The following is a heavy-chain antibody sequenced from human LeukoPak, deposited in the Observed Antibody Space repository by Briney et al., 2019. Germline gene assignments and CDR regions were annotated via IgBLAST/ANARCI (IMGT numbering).Heavy chain of an antibody. Sequence: GGSLRLSCAASGFTFSSYSMNWVRQAPGKGLEWVSSISSSSSYIYYADSVKGRFTISGDNAKNSLYLQMNSLRAEDTAVYYCARGEPGGPGNFDYWGQGTLVTVSS. CDR2: ISSSSSYI. CDR3: ARGEPGGPGNFDY. D-gene: IGHD1-26*01. V-gene: IGHV3-21*01. J-gene: IGHJ4*02. CDR1: GFTFSSYS.